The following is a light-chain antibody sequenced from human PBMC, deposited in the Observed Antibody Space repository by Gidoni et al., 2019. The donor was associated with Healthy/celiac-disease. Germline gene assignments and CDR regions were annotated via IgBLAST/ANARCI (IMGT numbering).Light chain of an antibody. V-gene: IGKV1-33*01. J-gene: IGKJ4*01. CDR3: QQYDNLPLT. CDR2: DAS. CDR1: QDISNY. Sequence: DIQMTQSPSSLSASVGDRVTITCQASQDISNYLNWYQHKPGKAPQLLIYDASHLETGVPSRFSGSGSGTDFTFTISSLQPEDIATYYCQQYDNLPLTFGGGTKVEIK.